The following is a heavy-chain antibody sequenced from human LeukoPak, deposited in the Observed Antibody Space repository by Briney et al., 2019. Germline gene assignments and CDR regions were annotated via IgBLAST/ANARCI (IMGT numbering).Heavy chain of an antibody. CDR3: ARDLSYSSGSDADY. J-gene: IGHJ4*02. Sequence: SVKVSCKASGGTFSSYAISWVRQAPGQGLEWMGGIIPIFGTANYAQKFQGRVTITADESTSTAYMELRSLRSDDTAVYYCARDLSYSSGSDADYWGQGTLVTVSS. CDR1: GGTFSSYA. V-gene: IGHV1-69*13. CDR2: IIPIFGTA. D-gene: IGHD6-19*01.